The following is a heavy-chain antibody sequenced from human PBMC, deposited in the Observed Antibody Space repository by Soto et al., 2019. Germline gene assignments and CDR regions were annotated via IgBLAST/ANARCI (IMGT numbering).Heavy chain of an antibody. CDR3: TKDREDTALVFDF. D-gene: IGHD5-18*01. V-gene: IGHV3-30*18. J-gene: IGHJ4*02. CDR1: GFTFSEHG. Sequence: QVQLVESGGGVVHPGRSLRLSCAASGFTFSEHGMHWVRQAPGKGLEWLAVISHDAITTYYADSVKGRFTISRDNSKNTVFLQMNSLRAEDTAVYYCTKDREDTALVFDFWGQGTLVTVSS. CDR2: ISHDAITT.